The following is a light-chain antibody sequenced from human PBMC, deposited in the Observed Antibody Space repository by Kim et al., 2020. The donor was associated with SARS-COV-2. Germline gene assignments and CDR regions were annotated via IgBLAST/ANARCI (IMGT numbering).Light chain of an antibody. CDR2: DVN. J-gene: IGLJ1*01. CDR3: SSFTSTSTYV. Sequence: QSALTQPASVSGSPGQSITISCTGTSSDVGGYNYVSWYQQHPGKAPKLMIFDVNQRPSGVSIRFSGSKSGNTASLTFSGLQAEDEADYYCSSFTSTSTYVFGTGTKVTVL. V-gene: IGLV2-14*03. CDR1: SSDVGGYNY.